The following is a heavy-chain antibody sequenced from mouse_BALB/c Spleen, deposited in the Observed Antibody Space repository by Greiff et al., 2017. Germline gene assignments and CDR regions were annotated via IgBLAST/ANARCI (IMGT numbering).Heavy chain of an antibody. D-gene: IGHD1-1*01. CDR2: ISSGGST. V-gene: IGHV5-6-5*01. J-gene: IGHJ2*01. Sequence: DVMLVESGGGLVKPGGSLKLSCAASGFTFSSYAMSWVRQTPEKRLEWVASISSGGSTYYPDSVKGRFTISRDNARNILYLQMSSLRSEDTAMYYCARALRYFDYWGQGTTLTVSS. CDR1: GFTFSSYA. CDR3: ARALRYFDY.